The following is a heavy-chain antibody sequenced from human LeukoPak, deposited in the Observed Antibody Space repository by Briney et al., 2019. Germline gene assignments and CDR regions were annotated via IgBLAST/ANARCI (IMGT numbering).Heavy chain of an antibody. J-gene: IGHJ4*02. V-gene: IGHV4-34*01. CDR3: AREEYCSSTSCYDY. D-gene: IGHD2-2*01. CDR1: GGSFSGYY. CDR2: INHSGST. Sequence: SETLSLTCAVYGGSFSGYYWSWIRQPPGKGLEWIGEINHSGSTNYNPSLKSRVTISVDTSKNQFSLKLSSVTAADTAVYYCAREEYCSSTSCYDYWGQGTLVTVSS.